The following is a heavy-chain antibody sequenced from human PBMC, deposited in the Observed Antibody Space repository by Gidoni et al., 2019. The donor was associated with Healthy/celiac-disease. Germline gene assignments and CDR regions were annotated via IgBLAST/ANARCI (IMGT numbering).Heavy chain of an antibody. V-gene: IGHV3-33*01. CDR1: GFTFSSYG. D-gene: IGHD3-22*01. CDR3: ARDSTRTQQPTPRNYYDSSGYHDY. CDR2: IWYDGSNK. J-gene: IGHJ4*02. Sequence: QVQLVESGGGVVQPGRSLRLSCAASGFTFSSYGMHWVRQAPGKGLEWVAVIWYDGSNKYYADSVKGRFTISRDNSKNTLYLQMNSLRAEDTAVYYCARDSTRTQQPTPRNYYDSSGYHDYWGQGTLVTVSS.